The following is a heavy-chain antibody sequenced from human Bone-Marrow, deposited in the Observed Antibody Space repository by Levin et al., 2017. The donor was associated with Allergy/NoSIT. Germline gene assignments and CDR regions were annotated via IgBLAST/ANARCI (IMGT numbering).Heavy chain of an antibody. D-gene: IGHD3-10*01. CDR2: LSYDGSHE. V-gene: IGHV3-30-3*01. Sequence: GGSLRLSCAGSRFTFSDYAMHWVRQAPGKGLEWVAVLSYDGSHEYYADSVKGRFIVSRDNSQNTLYLQMNSLRVEDTAVYFCTRARVPHHYYYGLDVWGQGTTVTVSS. CDR1: RFTFSDYA. J-gene: IGHJ6*02. CDR3: TRARVPHHYYYGLDV.